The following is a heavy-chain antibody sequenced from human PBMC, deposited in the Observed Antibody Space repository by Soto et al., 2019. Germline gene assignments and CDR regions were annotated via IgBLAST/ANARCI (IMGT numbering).Heavy chain of an antibody. CDR3: ARDPSPQYCSSTDCSLY. D-gene: IGHD2-2*01. CDR2: ISASGGAT. J-gene: IGHJ4*02. CDR1: GFTFSTYA. Sequence: GGSLRLSCAASGFTFSTYAMSWVRQAPGKGLEWVSVISASGGATFYADSVKGRFTISRDNSKNTLFLQVNSLRAEDTAVYYCARDPSPQYCSSTDCSLYWGQGSLVTVSS. V-gene: IGHV3-23*01.